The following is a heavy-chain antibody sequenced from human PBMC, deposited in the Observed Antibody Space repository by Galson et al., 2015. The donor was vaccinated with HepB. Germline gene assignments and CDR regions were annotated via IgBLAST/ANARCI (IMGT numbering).Heavy chain of an antibody. J-gene: IGHJ3*02. CDR3: ARDGASSPVRDAFDI. Sequence: SLRLSCAASGFTFSSYAMSWVRQAPGKGLEWVSAISGSGGNTYYADSVKGRFTISRDNSKSTLYLQMNSLRAEDTAVYYCARDGASSPVRDAFDIWGQGTMVTVSS. D-gene: IGHD2-2*01. CDR2: ISGSGGNT. V-gene: IGHV3-23*01. CDR1: GFTFSSYA.